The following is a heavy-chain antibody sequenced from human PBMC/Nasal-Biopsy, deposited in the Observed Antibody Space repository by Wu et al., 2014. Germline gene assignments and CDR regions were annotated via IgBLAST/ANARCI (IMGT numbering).Heavy chain of an antibody. V-gene: IGHV3-23*01. CDR2: MSAGGGGA. CDR3: AKSPYNNYQTFDS. Sequence: RLSCAASGFTFSSHAVTWVRQAAGKGLEWVSVMSAGGGGAYYADSVKGRFTISGDSSKNTLSLQMNSLRAEDAAVYYCAKSPYNNYQTFDSWGQGTLVTVSS. J-gene: IGHJ4*02. D-gene: IGHD4-11*01. CDR1: GFTFSSHA.